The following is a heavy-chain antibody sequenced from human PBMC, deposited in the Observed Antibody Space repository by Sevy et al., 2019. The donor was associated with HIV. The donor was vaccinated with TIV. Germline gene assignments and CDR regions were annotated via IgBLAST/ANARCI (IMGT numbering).Heavy chain of an antibody. D-gene: IGHD3-10*01. J-gene: IGHJ5*02. CDR1: GGSISSGDYY. CDR3: ARVVTMVRGVPNWFDP. CDR2: IYYIGST. V-gene: IGHV4-30-4*01. Sequence: SETLSLTCTVSGGSISSGDYYWSWIRQPPGKGLEWIGDIYYIGSTYYNPSLKSRVTLSVDTSKSQFSLKLSSVTAADTAVYYCARVVTMVRGVPNWFDPWGQGTLVTVSS.